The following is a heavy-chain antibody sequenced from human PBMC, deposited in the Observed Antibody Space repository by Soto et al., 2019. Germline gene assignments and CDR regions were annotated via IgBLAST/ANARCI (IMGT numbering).Heavy chain of an antibody. V-gene: IGHV4-59*01. D-gene: IGHD2-15*01. CDR2: IYYTGTT. J-gene: IGHJ5*02. CDR3: AREYSRWFDP. Sequence: SSETLSLTCTVSGGSITNYYWSWIRQAPGKGLEWVGYIYYTGTTTYNPSLKSRVAMSVDTSKKQVSLKVSSVTAADTAVYYCAREYSRWFDPWGQGTLVKVS. CDR1: GGSITNYY.